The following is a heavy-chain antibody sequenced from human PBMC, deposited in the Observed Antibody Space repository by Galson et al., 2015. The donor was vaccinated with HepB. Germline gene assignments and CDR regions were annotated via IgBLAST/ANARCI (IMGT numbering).Heavy chain of an antibody. J-gene: IGHJ4*02. CDR3: ARSRYSSFPLD. Sequence: SLRLSCAASGFTFSSYGMHWVRQAPGKGLEWVAVIWYDGSNKYYADSVKGRFTISRDNSKNTLYLQMNSLRAEDTAVYYCARSRYSSFPLDWGQGTLVTVSS. V-gene: IGHV3-33*01. CDR2: IWYDGSNK. D-gene: IGHD6-13*01. CDR1: GFTFSSYG.